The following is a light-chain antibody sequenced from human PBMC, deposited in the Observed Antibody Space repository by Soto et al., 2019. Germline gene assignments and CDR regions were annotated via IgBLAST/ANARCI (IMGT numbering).Light chain of an antibody. J-gene: IGKJ3*01. Sequence: DIVLTQSPGTLSLSPGERATLSCRASQSVSSSYLACHQQKPGQAPRLLIYGASSRATGIADGFSGSGSVTDVTLPISRLEPEDVAVYYCQQYGSAVFTFGSGTKVDIK. CDR1: QSVSSSY. CDR2: GAS. CDR3: QQYGSAVFT. V-gene: IGKV3-20*01.